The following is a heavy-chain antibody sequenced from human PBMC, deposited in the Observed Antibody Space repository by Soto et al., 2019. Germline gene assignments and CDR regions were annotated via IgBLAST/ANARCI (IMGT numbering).Heavy chain of an antibody. CDR2: INPSRGST. D-gene: IGHD3-22*01. V-gene: IGHV1-46*01. Sequence: ASVKVSCKASGYTFTSYYMHWVRQAPGQGLEWMGIINPSRGSTSYAQKFQGRVTMTRDTSTSTVYMELSSLRSEDTAVYYCARRSDDSSGYYHHDAFDIWGQGTMVTVSS. CDR1: GYTFTSYY. CDR3: ARRSDDSSGYYHHDAFDI. J-gene: IGHJ3*02.